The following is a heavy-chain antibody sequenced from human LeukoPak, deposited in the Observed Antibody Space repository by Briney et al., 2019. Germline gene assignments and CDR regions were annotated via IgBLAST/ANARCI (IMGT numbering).Heavy chain of an antibody. CDR2: IYYSGIT. V-gene: IGHV4-59*08. D-gene: IGHD4-17*01. Sequence: SETLSLTCTVPGGSISSYFWSWIRQPPGKGLEWIGYIYYSGITNYNPSLKSRITISVDTSKNQFSLKLSSVTAADTAVYYCATWHGGFTATFDYWGQGTLVTVSS. CDR3: ATWHGGFTATFDY. CDR1: GGSISSYF. J-gene: IGHJ4*02.